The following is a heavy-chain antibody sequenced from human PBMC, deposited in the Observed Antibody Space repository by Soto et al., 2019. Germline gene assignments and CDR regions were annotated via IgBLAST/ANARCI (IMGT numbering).Heavy chain of an antibody. Sequence: ETLSLTCAVYGGSFSGYYWSWIRQPPGKGLEWIGEINHSGSTNYNPSLKSRVTISVDTSKNQFSLKLSSVTAADTAVYYCARGGNSSPRTAYYYYYYMDVWGKGTTVTVSS. CDR3: ARGGNSSPRTAYYYYYYMDV. CDR2: INHSGST. J-gene: IGHJ6*03. V-gene: IGHV4-34*01. D-gene: IGHD6-13*01. CDR1: GGSFSGYY.